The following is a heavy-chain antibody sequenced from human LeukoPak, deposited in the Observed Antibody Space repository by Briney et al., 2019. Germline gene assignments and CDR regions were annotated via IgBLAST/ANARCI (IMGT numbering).Heavy chain of an antibody. CDR1: GFTFSSYA. Sequence: PGGSLRLSCAASGFTFSSYAMSWVRQAPGKGLEWVSVISGSGGSTYYADSVKGRFTISRDNSKNTLYLQMNSLRAEDTAVYYCATEFYYYDSSGYYVGEYFQHWGQGTLVTVSS. CDR3: ATEFYYYDSSGYYVGEYFQH. CDR2: ISGSGGST. J-gene: IGHJ1*01. D-gene: IGHD3-22*01. V-gene: IGHV3-23*01.